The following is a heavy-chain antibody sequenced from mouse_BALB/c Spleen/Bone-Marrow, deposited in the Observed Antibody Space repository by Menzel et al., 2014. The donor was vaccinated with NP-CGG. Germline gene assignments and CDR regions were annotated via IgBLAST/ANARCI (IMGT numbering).Heavy chain of an antibody. CDR3: ARDTGNYVRFAY. D-gene: IGHD2-1*01. V-gene: IGHV7-3*02. CDR1: GFTSTDYY. Sequence: EVKLMESGGGLVQPGGSLRLSCAPSGFTSTDYYMSWVRQPPGKALEWLGFIRNKANGYTTEYSASVKGRFTISRDNSQSILYLQMNPLRAEDSATYYCARDTGNYVRFAYWGQGTLVTVSA. CDR2: IRNKANGYTT. J-gene: IGHJ3*01.